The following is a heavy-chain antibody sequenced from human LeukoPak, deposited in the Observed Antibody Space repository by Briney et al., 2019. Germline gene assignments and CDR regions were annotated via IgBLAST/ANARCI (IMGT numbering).Heavy chain of an antibody. CDR3: ARDRSDIVVVPAARTLDY. D-gene: IGHD2-2*01. J-gene: IGHJ4*02. CDR2: IYHSGST. Sequence: SETLSLTCAVSGGSISSSNWWSWVRQPPGKGLEWIGEIYHSGSTNYNPSLKSRVTISVDTSKNQFSLKLSSVTAADTAVYYCARDRSDIVVVPAARTLDYWGQGTLVTVSS. CDR1: GGSISSSNW. V-gene: IGHV4-4*02.